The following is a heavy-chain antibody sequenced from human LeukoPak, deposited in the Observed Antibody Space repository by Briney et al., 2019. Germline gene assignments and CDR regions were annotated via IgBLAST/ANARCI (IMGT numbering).Heavy chain of an antibody. CDR2: IYYSGTT. D-gene: IGHD1/OR15-1a*01. Sequence: SETLSLTCTVSGGSISSYYWSWIRQHPGKGLEWIGHIYYSGTTYDNPSLKSRLTISLDTSKNQFSLKLTSVTAADTAVYYCARAAQNWNNAPYFDFWGQETLVTVSS. J-gene: IGHJ4*02. V-gene: IGHV4-59*06. CDR1: GGSISSYY. CDR3: ARAAQNWNNAPYFDF.